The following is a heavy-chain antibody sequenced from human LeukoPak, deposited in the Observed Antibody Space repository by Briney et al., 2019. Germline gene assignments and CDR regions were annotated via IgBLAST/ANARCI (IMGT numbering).Heavy chain of an antibody. V-gene: IGHV5-51*01. J-gene: IGHJ4*02. CDR3: ARRVAARQGFELDY. CDR2: VYPGDSDA. Sequence: GESLKISGRGSGYTFFRQWIGWVRQMPGKGLEWMGMVYPGDSDARYSPSFQGQVTISVDRSISTAYLQWSSLKPSDTAMYYCARRVAARQGFELDYWGQGTLVTVSS. D-gene: IGHD6-6*01. CDR1: GYTFFRQW.